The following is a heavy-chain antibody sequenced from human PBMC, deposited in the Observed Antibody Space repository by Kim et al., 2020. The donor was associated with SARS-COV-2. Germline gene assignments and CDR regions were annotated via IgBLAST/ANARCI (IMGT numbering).Heavy chain of an antibody. CDR2: IYYSGIT. D-gene: IGHD1-1*01. CDR1: GGSISSSNYY. V-gene: IGHV4-39*01. Sequence: SETLSLTCTVSGGSISSSNYYWGWIRQPPGKGLEWIGSIYYSGITYYNPSLKSRVTISVDTSKNQFSLQLSSVTAADTAVYYCARLDDNGGHVMDVWGQGTTVTVFS. J-gene: IGHJ6*02. CDR3: ARLDDNGGHVMDV.